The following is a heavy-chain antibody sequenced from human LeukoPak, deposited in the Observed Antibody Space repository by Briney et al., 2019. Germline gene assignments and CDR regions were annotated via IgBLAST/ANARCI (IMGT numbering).Heavy chain of an antibody. CDR3: ARHYDFWSGPFDY. D-gene: IGHD3-3*01. J-gene: IGHJ4*02. CDR2: IIPIFGTA. Sequence: ASVKVSCKASGGTFSSCAISWVRQAPGQGLEWMGGIIPIFGTANYAQKFQGRVTITADESTSTAYMELSSLRSEDTAVYYCARHYDFWSGPFDYWGQGTLVTVSS. V-gene: IGHV1-69*13. CDR1: GGTFSSCA.